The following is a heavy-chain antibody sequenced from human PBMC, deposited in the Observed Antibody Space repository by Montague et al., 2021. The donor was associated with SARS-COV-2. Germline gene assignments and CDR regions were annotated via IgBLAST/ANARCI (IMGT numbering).Heavy chain of an antibody. V-gene: IGHV4-39*01. CDR3: AVEGQYHFDS. Sequence: SETLSLTCNVSGDSITNTRYYWGWIRQAPGRPLEWIGSVYNNGITYYNPSLRSRVLISIDTSKDQFSLRLASVTASDTALYYCAVEGQYHFDSWGRGILVSVSS. D-gene: IGHD1-1*01. J-gene: IGHJ4*02. CDR2: VYNNGIT. CDR1: GDSITNTRYY.